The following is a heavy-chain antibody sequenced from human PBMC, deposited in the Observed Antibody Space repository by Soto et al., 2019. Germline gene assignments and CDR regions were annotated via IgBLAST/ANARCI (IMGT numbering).Heavy chain of an antibody. CDR2: IDPIDSYT. V-gene: IGHV5-10-1*01. D-gene: IGHD3-16*01. CDR1: GYSFTSYW. J-gene: IGHJ6*02. CDR3: ARRAHMSRRGETFSYYYYGMDV. Sequence: PGEALKISCKGSGYSFTSYWISWVRQMPGKGLEWMGRIDPIDSYTNYSPSFQGHVTISADKSSSTAYLQWSSLKASDTAMYYCARRAHMSRRGETFSYYYYGMDVWGQGTTVTVSS.